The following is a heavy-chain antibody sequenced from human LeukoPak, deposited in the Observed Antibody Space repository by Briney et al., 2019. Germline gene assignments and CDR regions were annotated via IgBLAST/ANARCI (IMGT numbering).Heavy chain of an antibody. J-gene: IGHJ5*02. Sequence: SETLSLTCSVSGDSISSSRSYGGGIRQPPGEGLEWIGSIYYSGSTYYNPSLKSRVTISLDMSKNHFALRLTSVTAADTAVYYCARQKIGVAELDPWGQGTLVTVSS. CDR1: GDSISSSRSY. D-gene: IGHD6-19*01. CDR3: ARQKIGVAELDP. CDR2: IYYSGST. V-gene: IGHV4-39*02.